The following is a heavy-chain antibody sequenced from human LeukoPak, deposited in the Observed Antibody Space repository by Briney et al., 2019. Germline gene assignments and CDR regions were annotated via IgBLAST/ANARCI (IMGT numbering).Heavy chain of an antibody. CDR3: ARVRPPLLRYFDWLDAFDI. D-gene: IGHD3-9*01. CDR2: ISAYNGNT. J-gene: IGHJ3*02. CDR1: GYTFISYG. V-gene: IGHV1-18*01. Sequence: GASVKVSCKASGYTFISYGISWVRQAPGQGLEWMGWISAYNGNTNYAQKLQGRVTMTRNTSISTAYMELSSLRSEDTAVYYCARVRPPLLRYFDWLDAFDIWGQGTMVTVSS.